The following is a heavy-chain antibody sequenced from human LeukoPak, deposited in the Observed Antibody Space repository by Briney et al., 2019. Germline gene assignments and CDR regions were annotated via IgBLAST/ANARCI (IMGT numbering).Heavy chain of an antibody. CDR2: ISGSSSAT. Sequence: PGGSLRLSCVASGFTFGSYAMDWVRQAPGKGLEWVSYISGSSSATDYADSVKGRFTISRDNAKNTVFLQMNSLRAEDAAVYYCARVITGSTYGQFDYWGQGALATVSS. D-gene: IGHD5-18*01. V-gene: IGHV3-48*04. J-gene: IGHJ4*02. CDR3: ARVITGSTYGQFDY. CDR1: GFTFGSYA.